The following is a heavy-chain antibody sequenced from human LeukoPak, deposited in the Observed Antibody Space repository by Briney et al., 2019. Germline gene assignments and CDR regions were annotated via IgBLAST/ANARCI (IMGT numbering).Heavy chain of an antibody. J-gene: IGHJ4*02. CDR1: GFTFSSYA. D-gene: IGHD3-10*01. CDR3: ARFYGSGSSRPDFDY. Sequence: GGSLRLSCAASGFTFSSYAMSWVRQAPGKGLEWVSAISGSGGSTYYADSVKGRFTISRDNSKNTLYLQMNSLRAEDTAVYYCARFYGSGSSRPDFDYWGQGTLVTVSS. V-gene: IGHV3-23*01. CDR2: ISGSGGST.